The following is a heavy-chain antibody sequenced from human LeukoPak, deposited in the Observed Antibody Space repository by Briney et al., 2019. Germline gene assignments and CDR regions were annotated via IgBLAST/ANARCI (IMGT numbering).Heavy chain of an antibody. Sequence: SETLSLTCTVSGGSISSSSYYWGWIRQPPGKGLEWIGTIYYSGSTYYNPSLKSRVTVSVDTSKNQFSLKLTSVTAADTAVYFCAEGPYNEHERWFGPWGQGTLVTVSS. J-gene: IGHJ5*02. CDR2: IYYSGST. V-gene: IGHV4-39*07. CDR1: GGSISSSSYY. CDR3: AEGPYNEHERWFGP. D-gene: IGHD5-24*01.